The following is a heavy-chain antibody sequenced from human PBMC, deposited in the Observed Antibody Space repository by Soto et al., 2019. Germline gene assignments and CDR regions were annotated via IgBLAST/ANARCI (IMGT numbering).Heavy chain of an antibody. V-gene: IGHV5-51*01. CDR3: ARSRRGAYSSGWYSPSGYYNYGIDV. Sequence: PGESQKISCKCSAHRFIGYWIGWVRQMPGKGLEWMGIIYPGDSDTRYSPSFQGQVTISADKSINTAYLQWSSLKASDTAMYYCARSRRGAYSSGWYSPSGYYNYGIDVWGQGTKVTVS. J-gene: IGHJ6*02. CDR2: IYPGDSDT. CDR1: AHRFIGYW. D-gene: IGHD6-19*01.